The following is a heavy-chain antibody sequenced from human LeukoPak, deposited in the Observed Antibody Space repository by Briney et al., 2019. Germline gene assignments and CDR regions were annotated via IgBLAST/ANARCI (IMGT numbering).Heavy chain of an antibody. D-gene: IGHD6-6*01. CDR2: IYHSGST. CDR3: ARDPGLYSSSSSWFDP. CDR1: GGSISSSSYY. V-gene: IGHV4-39*07. Sequence: SETLSLTCTVSGGSISSSSYYWGWIRQPPGKGLEWIGSIYHSGSTYYNPSLKSRVTISVDTSKNQFSLKLSSVTAADTAVYYCARDPGLYSSSSSWFDPWGQGTLVTVSS. J-gene: IGHJ5*02.